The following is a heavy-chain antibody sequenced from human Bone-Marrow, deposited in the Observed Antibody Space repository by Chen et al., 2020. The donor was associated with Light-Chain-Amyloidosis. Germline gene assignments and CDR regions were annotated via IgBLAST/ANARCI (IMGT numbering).Heavy chain of an antibody. V-gene: IGHV3-30*02. CDR3: AKDVDRRLGYYYYMDV. Sequence: QVQLVESGGGVVQPGGSLRLSCAASGFTFSSYGMHWVRQAPGKGLEWVAFIRYDGSNKYYAASVKGRFTISRDNSKNTLYLQMNSLRAEDTAVYYCAKDVDRRLGYYYYMDVWGKGTTVTVSS. CDR2: IRYDGSNK. J-gene: IGHJ6*03. D-gene: IGHD6-19*01. CDR1: GFTFSSYG.